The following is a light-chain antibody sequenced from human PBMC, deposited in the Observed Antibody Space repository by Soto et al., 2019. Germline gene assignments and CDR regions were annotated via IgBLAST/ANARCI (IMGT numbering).Light chain of an antibody. Sequence: DIQMTQSPSTLSASVGDRVTITCRASQRISSWLAWYQQKPGKAPKLLIYEASILQSGVPSRFSGSGSGTEFTLTSSGLQADDFATYYCQHFLTYPLTFGGGTKVDI. J-gene: IGKJ4*01. V-gene: IGKV1-5*03. CDR1: QRISSW. CDR2: EAS. CDR3: QHFLTYPLT.